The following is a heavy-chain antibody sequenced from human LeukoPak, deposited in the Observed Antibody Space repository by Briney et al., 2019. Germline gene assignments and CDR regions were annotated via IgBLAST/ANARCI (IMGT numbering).Heavy chain of an antibody. CDR2: IYPDDSDT. V-gene: IGHV5-51*01. CDR3: ARSAGDCSNGVCYSYNWFDP. Sequence: GESLKISCQGSGHSFTNSWIAWVRQKPGKGLEWMGLIYPDDSDTRYSPSFQGQVTISADKSISVAYLQWNGPKASDTAMYYCARSAGDCSNGVCYSYNWFDPWGQGTLVTVSS. CDR1: GHSFTNSW. J-gene: IGHJ5*02. D-gene: IGHD2-8*01.